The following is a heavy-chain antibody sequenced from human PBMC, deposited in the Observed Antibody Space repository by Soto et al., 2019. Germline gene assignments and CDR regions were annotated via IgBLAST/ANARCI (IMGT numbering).Heavy chain of an antibody. CDR2: LYWDDDK. CDR3: AHTLYDCSSTRWLNGFDH. CDR1: GFSLSTSGVG. D-gene: IGHD2-2*01. V-gene: IGHV2-5*02. J-gene: IGHJ5*02. Sequence: QITLKESGPTLVKPTQTLTLTCTFYGFSLSTSGVGVGWIRQPPGKALEWRARLYWDDDKRYSPSLKSRLTITKDTSKTQMVLTMPTTDPVDTATYYCAHTLYDCSSTRWLNGFDHWGQGPLVSVSS.